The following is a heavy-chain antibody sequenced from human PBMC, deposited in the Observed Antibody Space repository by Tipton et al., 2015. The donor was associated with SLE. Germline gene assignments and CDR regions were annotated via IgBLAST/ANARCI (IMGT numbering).Heavy chain of an antibody. CDR2: VSAYNGVT. V-gene: IGHV1-18*01. CDR3: ARCNDFWSGHSHFDY. J-gene: IGHJ4*02. D-gene: IGHD3-3*01. CDR1: GYAFISYY. Sequence: QLVQSGTEVKKSGASVKVSCKASGYAFISYYINWVRQAPGQGLEWMGWVSAYNGVTNYAQNFQGRITMTTDTSTTTAYMDLRSLRSDDAAVYYCARCNDFWSGHSHFDYWGQGTLVTVTS.